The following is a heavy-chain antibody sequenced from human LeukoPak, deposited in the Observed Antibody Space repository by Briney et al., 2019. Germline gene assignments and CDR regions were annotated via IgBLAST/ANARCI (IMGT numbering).Heavy chain of an antibody. Sequence: GRALRLSCAAPGFTFSSYGMHWGRQAPAKGLEWVAVIWYDGSNKYYADSVKGRFTISRDNSKNTLYLQMNSLRAEDTAVYYCARNNGRLGELSSYYFDYWGQGTLVTVSS. CDR1: GFTFSSYG. CDR2: IWYDGSNK. V-gene: IGHV3-33*01. J-gene: IGHJ4*02. CDR3: ARNNGRLGELSSYYFDY. D-gene: IGHD3-16*02.